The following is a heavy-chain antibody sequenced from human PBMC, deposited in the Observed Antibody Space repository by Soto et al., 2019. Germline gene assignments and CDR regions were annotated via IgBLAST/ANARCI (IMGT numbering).Heavy chain of an antibody. Sequence: PGESLKISGKGSGYSFTHYWIGWVRHMPGKGLEWMGLIYPYDSETRYSPSFQGQVTMSVDKSISTAYPQWSSLKASDTAMYYCVRRPDGGYYFDYWGQGTLGTVSS. J-gene: IGHJ4*02. CDR1: GYSFTHYW. D-gene: IGHD3-22*01. CDR3: VRRPDGGYYFDY. CDR2: IYPYDSET. V-gene: IGHV5-51*01.